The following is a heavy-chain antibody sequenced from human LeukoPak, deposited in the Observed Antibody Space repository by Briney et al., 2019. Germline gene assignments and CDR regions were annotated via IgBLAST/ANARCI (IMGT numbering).Heavy chain of an antibody. V-gene: IGHV3-21*04. CDR2: ISSSSSYI. CDR3: AREAPQWKDAFDI. CDR1: GFTFSSYS. J-gene: IGHJ3*02. D-gene: IGHD1-1*01. Sequence: GGSLRLSCAASGFTFSSYSMNWVRQAPGKGLEWVSSISSSSSYIYYADSVKGRFTISRDNAKNSLYLQMNSLRAEDTAVYYCAREAPQWKDAFDIWGQGTMVTVSS.